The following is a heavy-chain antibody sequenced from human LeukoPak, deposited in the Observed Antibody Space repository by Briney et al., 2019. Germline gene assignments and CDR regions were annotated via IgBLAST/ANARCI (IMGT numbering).Heavy chain of an antibody. CDR1: GFIFSEYY. CDR3: ARITGGYSSSWYDY. V-gene: IGHV3-11*01. CDR2: ISGSRNIM. Sequence: GGSLRLSCAASGFIFSEYYMSWIRQAPGKGLEWVSYISGSRNIMYYADSVKGRFTISRDNAKNSLFLQMTSLRAEGTAMYYCARITGGYSSSWYDYWGQGTLVTVSS. D-gene: IGHD6-13*01. J-gene: IGHJ4*02.